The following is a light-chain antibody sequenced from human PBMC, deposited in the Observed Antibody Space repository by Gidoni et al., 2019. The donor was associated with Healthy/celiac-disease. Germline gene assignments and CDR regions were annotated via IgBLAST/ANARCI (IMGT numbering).Light chain of an antibody. J-gene: IGLJ2*01. CDR3: TSRDSSRNHVV. CDR1: SLRSYY. Sequence: SSELTQDTAVSVALGQTVRITCHGASLRSYYASWYQQKPGQAPVLVIYGKNNRPSGIPDRFSGSSSGNTASLTITGAQAEDEADYYCTSRDSSRNHVVFGGGTKLTVL. CDR2: GKN. V-gene: IGLV3-19*01.